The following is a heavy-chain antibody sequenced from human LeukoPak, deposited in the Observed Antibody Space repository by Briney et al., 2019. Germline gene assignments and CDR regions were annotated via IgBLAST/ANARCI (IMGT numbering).Heavy chain of an antibody. J-gene: IGHJ4*02. CDR1: GYTFTSYG. V-gene: IGHV1-18*01. CDR2: ISAYNGHT. Sequence: ASVKVSCKASGYTFTSYGISWVRQAPGQGLEWMGWISAYNGHTNYAQKLQGRVTMTTDTSTSTAYLELSSLRSEDTAVYYCAAEGQWSLVHYFNSWGQGTLVTVSS. CDR3: AAEGQWSLVHYFNS. D-gene: IGHD2-15*01.